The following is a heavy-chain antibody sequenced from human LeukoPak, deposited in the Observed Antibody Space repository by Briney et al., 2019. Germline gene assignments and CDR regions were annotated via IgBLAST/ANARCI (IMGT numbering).Heavy chain of an antibody. CDR3: AIGYSSFNY. V-gene: IGHV4-34*01. Sequence: SETLSLTCAFYGGSFSGYYWSWIRQPPGKGLEWIGEINHSGSTNYNPSLKSRVTISVDTSKNQFSLKLSSVTAADTAVYYCAIGYSSFNYWGQGTLVTVSS. CDR2: INHSGST. J-gene: IGHJ4*02. D-gene: IGHD6-19*01. CDR1: GGSFSGYY.